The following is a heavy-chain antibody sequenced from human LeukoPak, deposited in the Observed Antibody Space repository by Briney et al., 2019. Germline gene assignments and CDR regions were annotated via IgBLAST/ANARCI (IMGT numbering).Heavy chain of an antibody. J-gene: IGHJ4*02. CDR3: AREIWLGYSGDYFDY. Sequence: SGGSLRLSCAASGFTFSSYSMNLVRQAAGTGLAWVSYISSISSTIYYADSVKGRFTISRDNAKNSLYLQMNSLRAEDTAVYYCAREIWLGYSGDYFDYWGQGALVTVSS. CDR2: ISSISSTI. D-gene: IGHD2-15*01. CDR1: GFTFSSYS. V-gene: IGHV3-48*01.